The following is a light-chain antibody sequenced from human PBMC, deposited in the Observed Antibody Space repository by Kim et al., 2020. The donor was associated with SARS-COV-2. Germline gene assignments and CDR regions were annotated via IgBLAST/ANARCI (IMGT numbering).Light chain of an antibody. CDR1: QGISSY. CDR2: AAS. J-gene: IGKJ4*01. CDR3: QQNYSYLT. V-gene: IGKV1-8*01. Sequence: AIRMTQSPSSFSASTGDRVTITCRASQGISSYLAWYQQKPGKAPKLLIYAASTLQSGVPSRFSGSGSGTDFTLTISCLQSEDFATYYCQQNYSYLTFGGGTKVDIK.